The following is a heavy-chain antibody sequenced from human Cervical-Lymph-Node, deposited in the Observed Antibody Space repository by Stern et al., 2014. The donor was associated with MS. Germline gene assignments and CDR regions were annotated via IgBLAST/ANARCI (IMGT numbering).Heavy chain of an antibody. V-gene: IGHV2-70*04. Sequence: QITLKESGPALVKPTQTLTLTCTFSGFTLSSGMRVSWIRQPPGKALEWLARIDWDDDKFYSASLKTRLSIFKDTSKNQVVLLMTNMDPGDTGTYYCARSEKEGRTAWDFDYWGQGTVVTVSS. D-gene: IGHD5-18*01. CDR3: ARSEKEGRTAWDFDY. CDR1: GFTLSSGMR. J-gene: IGHJ4*02. CDR2: IDWDDDK.